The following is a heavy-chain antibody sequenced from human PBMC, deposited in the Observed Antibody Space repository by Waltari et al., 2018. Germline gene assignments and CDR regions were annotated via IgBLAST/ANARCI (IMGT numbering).Heavy chain of an antibody. J-gene: IGHJ6*02. CDR3: ARYISTGDYYYGMDV. V-gene: IGHV3-21*01. Sequence: EVQLVASGGGLVKPGGSLRLSCAASGFTFSSYSMNWVRQAPGKGLEWVSSISSSSSYIYYADSVKGRFTISRDNAKNSLYLQMNSLRAEDTAVYYCARYISTGDYYYGMDVWGQGTTVTVSS. D-gene: IGHD2-2*01. CDR1: GFTFSSYS. CDR2: ISSSSSYI.